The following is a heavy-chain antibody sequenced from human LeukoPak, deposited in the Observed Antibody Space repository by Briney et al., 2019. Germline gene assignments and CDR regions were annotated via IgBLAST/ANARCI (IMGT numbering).Heavy chain of an antibody. CDR2: INPNSGGT. CDR3: ATYSSGWYALYY. D-gene: IGHD6-19*01. V-gene: IGHV1-2*02. Sequence: ASVKVSCKASGYTFTGYYMHWVRQAPGQGLEWMGWINPNSGGTNYAQKFQGRVTMTRDTSISTAYMELSRLRSDDTALYYCATYSSGWYALYYWGEGTLVTVSS. J-gene: IGHJ4*02. CDR1: GYTFTGYY.